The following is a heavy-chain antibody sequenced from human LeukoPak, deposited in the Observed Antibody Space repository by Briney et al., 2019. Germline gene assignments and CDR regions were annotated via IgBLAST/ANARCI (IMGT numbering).Heavy chain of an antibody. Sequence: ASVKVSCKASGYTFTGYYIHWVRQAPGQGLEWRGWINLNSGGTNYAQKFQVRVTMTRDTSISTAYMELSRLRSDDTAVYYCARTASLEWLPDDYWGQGTLVTVSS. CDR3: ARTASLEWLPDDY. D-gene: IGHD3-3*01. J-gene: IGHJ4*02. CDR1: GYTFTGYY. V-gene: IGHV1-2*02. CDR2: INLNSGGT.